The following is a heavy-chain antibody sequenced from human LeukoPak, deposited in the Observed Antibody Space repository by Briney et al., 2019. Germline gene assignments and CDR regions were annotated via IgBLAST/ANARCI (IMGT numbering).Heavy chain of an antibody. J-gene: IGHJ4*02. V-gene: IGHV3-48*03. D-gene: IGHD2-21*02. CDR3: AKVIRSDWHLPLDY. CDR2: ISSSGSTI. Sequence: GGSLRLSCAASGFTFSSFEMNWVRQAPGKGLEWVSYISSSGSTIHSADSVKGRFTISRDNAKNSLYLQMDSLRAEDTAIYYCAKVIRSDWHLPLDYWGQGTLVTVSS. CDR1: GFTFSSFE.